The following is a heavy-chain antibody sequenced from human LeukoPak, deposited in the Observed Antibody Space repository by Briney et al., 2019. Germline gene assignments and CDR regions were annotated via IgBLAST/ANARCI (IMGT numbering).Heavy chain of an antibody. CDR3: ARDYRVIYGPEGFDP. J-gene: IGHJ5*02. V-gene: IGHV4-4*07. CDR1: GGSISSYH. CDR2: IYTSGST. Sequence: SETLSLTCSLSGGSISSYHWSWIRQPAGKGLEWIGRIYTSGSTNYNPSLKSRVTISVDKSKNQFSLKLNSVTAADTAVYYCARDYRVIYGPEGFDPWGQGTLVTVSS. D-gene: IGHD2/OR15-2a*01.